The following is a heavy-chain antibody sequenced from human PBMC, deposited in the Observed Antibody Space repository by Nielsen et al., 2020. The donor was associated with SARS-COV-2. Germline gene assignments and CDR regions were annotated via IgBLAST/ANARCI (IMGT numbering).Heavy chain of an antibody. CDR1: GYIFTSYA. Sequence: SCKASGYIFTSYAISWVRQAPGKGLEWVSVIYSGGSSTYYADSVKDRFTISRDNSKNTLYLQMNSLRAEDTAVYYCAKDFGYSSSSYYYYGMDVWGQGTTVTVSS. CDR3: AKDFGYSSSSYYYYGMDV. J-gene: IGHJ6*02. CDR2: IYSGGSST. V-gene: IGHV3-23*03. D-gene: IGHD6-6*01.